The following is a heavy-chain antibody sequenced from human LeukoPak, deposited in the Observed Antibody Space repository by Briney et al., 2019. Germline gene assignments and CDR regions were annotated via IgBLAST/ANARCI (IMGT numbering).Heavy chain of an antibody. CDR1: GFTFSNYC. CDR3: AKDLRYGSADY. CDR2: INPDGSTT. Sequence: GGSLRLSCAASGFTFSNYCMHWVRQDPGKGLVWVSFINPDGSTTNYADSVKGRFTISRDNAKNSLYLQMNRQRAEDTAVYYCAKDLRYGSADYWGQGTLVTVSS. J-gene: IGHJ4*02. V-gene: IGHV3-74*01. D-gene: IGHD3-10*01.